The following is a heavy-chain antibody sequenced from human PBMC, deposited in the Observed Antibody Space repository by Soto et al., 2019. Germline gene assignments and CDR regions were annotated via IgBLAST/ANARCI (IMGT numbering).Heavy chain of an antibody. CDR1: GGSISSYY. Sequence: SETLSLTCTVSGGSISSYYWSWIRQPPGKGLEWIGYIYYSGSTNYNPSLKSRVTISVDTSKNQFSLKLSSVTAADTAVYYCARGSSGWTGGYFDYWGQGTLVTVSS. D-gene: IGHD6-19*01. CDR2: IYYSGST. J-gene: IGHJ4*02. CDR3: ARGSSGWTGGYFDY. V-gene: IGHV4-59*08.